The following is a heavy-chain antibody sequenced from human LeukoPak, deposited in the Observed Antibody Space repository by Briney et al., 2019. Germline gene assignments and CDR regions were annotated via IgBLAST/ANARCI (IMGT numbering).Heavy chain of an antibody. V-gene: IGHV3-53*01. J-gene: IGHJ5*02. CDR1: GFSVSSND. CDR2: LYGGGGT. Sequence: GGSLRLSCAASGFSVSSNDMSWVRQAPGKGLEWVSVLYGGGGTFYADSVKGRFTISRDNSKNTVYLQMNSLRDEDTAVYYCARGTGDPQRFDPWGQGTLVTVSS. CDR3: ARGTGDPQRFDP. D-gene: IGHD4-17*01.